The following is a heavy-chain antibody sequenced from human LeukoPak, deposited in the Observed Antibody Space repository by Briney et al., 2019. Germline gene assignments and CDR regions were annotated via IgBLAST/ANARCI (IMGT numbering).Heavy chain of an antibody. V-gene: IGHV3-66*01. CDR2: IYSGGST. J-gene: IGHJ6*02. D-gene: IGHD3-10*02. CDR1: GFTVSSNY. CDR3: ARGLRSVTYGMDV. Sequence: GGSLRLSCAASGFTVSSNYMSWVRQAPGKGLEWVSVIYSGGSTYYADSVKGRFTISRDNSKNTLYLQMNSLRAEDTAVYYSARGLRSVTYGMDVWGQGTTVTVSS.